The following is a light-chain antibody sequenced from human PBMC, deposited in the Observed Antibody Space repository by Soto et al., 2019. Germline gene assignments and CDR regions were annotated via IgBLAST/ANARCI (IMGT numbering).Light chain of an antibody. CDR2: EVS. Sequence: QSVLAQPASGSGSPGQSITISCTGTSSDVWGYDYVSWYQLHPGKAPKLMVFEVSNRPSGVSYRFSCSKSANTASLTISGLRAEAEADYFCSSYSVSAANLFGAETKVTVL. CDR3: SSYSVSAANL. CDR1: SSDVWGYDY. J-gene: IGLJ1*01. V-gene: IGLV2-14*01.